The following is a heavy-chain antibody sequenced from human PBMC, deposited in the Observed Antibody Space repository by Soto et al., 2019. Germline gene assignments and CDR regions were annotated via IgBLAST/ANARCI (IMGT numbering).Heavy chain of an antibody. D-gene: IGHD2-15*01. J-gene: IGHJ6*03. CDR2: ISSSGSTI. CDR3: ARVRSINYRYCSGGSCYEDYYYMDV. Sequence: GGSLRLSCAASGFTFSDYYMSWIRQAPGKGLEWVSYISSSGSTIYYADSVKGRFTNSRDNAKNSLYLQMNSLRAEDTAVYYCARVRSINYRYCSGGSCYEDYYYMDVWGKGTTVTVSS. V-gene: IGHV3-11*01. CDR1: GFTFSDYY.